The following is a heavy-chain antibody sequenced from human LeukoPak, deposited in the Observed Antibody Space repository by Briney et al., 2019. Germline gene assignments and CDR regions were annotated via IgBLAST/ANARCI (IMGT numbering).Heavy chain of an antibody. D-gene: IGHD5-24*01. CDR3: ARRWLQLDYFDY. J-gene: IGHJ4*02. Sequence: GGSLRLSCAASGFTFSSYGMHWVRQAPGKGLEWVAFIRYDGSNKYYADSVKGRFTISRDNSKNTLYLQMNSLRAEGTAVYYCARRWLQLDYFDYWGQGTLVTVSS. V-gene: IGHV3-30*02. CDR1: GFTFSSYG. CDR2: IRYDGSNK.